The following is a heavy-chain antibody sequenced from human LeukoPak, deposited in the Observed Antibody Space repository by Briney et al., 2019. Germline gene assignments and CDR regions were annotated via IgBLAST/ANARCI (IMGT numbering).Heavy chain of an antibody. J-gene: IGHJ4*02. D-gene: IGHD3-10*01. CDR2: IRGIGGSI. Sequence: GGSLRLSCAAFGFTFSNYGMSWVRQAPGKGLEWVSGIRGIGGSIYYADSVKGRFTISRDNSKNTLYLQMNSLRDEDTAVYYCAKVATMVRGVIRGYFDYWGQGTLVTVSS. CDR3: AKVATMVRGVIRGYFDY. V-gene: IGHV3-23*01. CDR1: GFTFSNYG.